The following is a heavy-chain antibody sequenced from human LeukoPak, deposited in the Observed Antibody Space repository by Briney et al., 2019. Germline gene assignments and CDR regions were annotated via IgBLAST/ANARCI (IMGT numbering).Heavy chain of an antibody. CDR3: ARLVPGLGYCSSTSCYSVDY. CDR2: INHSGST. J-gene: IGHJ4*02. Sequence: SETQSLTRTVSGGSISSSSYYWGWIRQPPGKGLEWIGEINHSGSTNYNPSLKSRVTISVDTSKNQFSLKLSSVTAADTAVYYCARLVPGLGYCSSTSCYSVDYWGQGTLVTVSS. D-gene: IGHD2-2*01. CDR1: GGSISSSSYY. V-gene: IGHV4-39*07.